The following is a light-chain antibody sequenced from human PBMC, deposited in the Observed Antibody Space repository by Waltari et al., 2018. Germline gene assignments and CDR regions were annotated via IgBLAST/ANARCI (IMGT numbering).Light chain of an antibody. CDR3: AAWDDSLKTVI. V-gene: IGLV1-44*01. Sequence: QSVLTQPPSASGTPGQRVTISCSGSSPNIGSNTVNWYQQLPGTAPKLLIYSNNPRPSGVPDRFSGSKSGTAASLAISGLQSEDEADYYCAAWDDSLKTVIFGGGTKLTVL. CDR2: SNN. CDR1: SPNIGSNT. J-gene: IGLJ2*01.